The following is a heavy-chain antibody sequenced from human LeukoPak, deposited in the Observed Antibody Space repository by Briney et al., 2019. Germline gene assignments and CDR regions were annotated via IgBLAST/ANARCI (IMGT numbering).Heavy chain of an antibody. V-gene: IGHV4-30-2*01. Sequence: PSETLSLTCAVSGGSISSGGYSWSWIRQPPGKGLEWIGYIYHSGSTYYNPSRKSRVTISVDRSKNQFSLKLSSVTAADTAVYYCARGPTYYYDSSGYDYWGQGTLVTVSS. CDR2: IYHSGST. CDR1: GGSISSGGYS. D-gene: IGHD3-22*01. CDR3: ARGPTYYYDSSGYDY. J-gene: IGHJ4*02.